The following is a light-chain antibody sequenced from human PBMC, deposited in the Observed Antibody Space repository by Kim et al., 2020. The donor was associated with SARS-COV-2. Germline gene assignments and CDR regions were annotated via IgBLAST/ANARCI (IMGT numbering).Light chain of an antibody. V-gene: IGLV3-1*01. CDR2: QDN. Sequence: SYELTQPPSVSVSPGQTANITCSGDKLGDKFACWYQQKAGQSPVLVIYQDNKRPSGIPERFSGSNSGNTATLTISGTQAMDEADYYCQAWDTSTAVFGTGTKVTVL. CDR1: KLGDKF. CDR3: QAWDTSTAV. J-gene: IGLJ1*01.